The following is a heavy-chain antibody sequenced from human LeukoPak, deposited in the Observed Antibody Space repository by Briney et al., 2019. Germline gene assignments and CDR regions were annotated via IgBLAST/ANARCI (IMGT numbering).Heavy chain of an antibody. CDR1: GVPFINYY. V-gene: IGHV4-34*01. J-gene: IGHJ4*02. Sequence: PSETLSLTCAVSGVPFINYYWSWVRQSPRQGLEWIGDINHSGYTNYNPSLKSRVTMSIDTSKNQFSLKLTSVTAADAGVYYCTRAVAGHPDWGQGTLVTVSS. CDR2: INHSGYT. D-gene: IGHD6-19*01. CDR3: TRAVAGHPD.